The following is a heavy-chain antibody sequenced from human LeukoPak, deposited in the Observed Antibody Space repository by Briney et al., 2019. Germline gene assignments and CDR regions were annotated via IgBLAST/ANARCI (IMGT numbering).Heavy chain of an antibody. CDR1: GGSFSGYY. V-gene: IGHV4-34*01. CDR2: IYHSGST. J-gene: IGHJ4*02. D-gene: IGHD6-19*01. Sequence: SETLSLTCAVYGGSFSGYYWSWIRQSPGKGLEWIGEIYHSGSTNYNPSLKSRVTISVDKSKNQFSLKLSSVTAADTAVYYCASFNSSGWYPYYWGQGTLVTVSS. CDR3: ASFNSSGWYPYY.